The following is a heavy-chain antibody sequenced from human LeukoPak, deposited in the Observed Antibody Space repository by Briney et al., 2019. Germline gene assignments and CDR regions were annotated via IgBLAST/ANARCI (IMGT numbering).Heavy chain of an antibody. D-gene: IGHD2-2*01. CDR1: GYTFTGYY. CDR3: ARLVVPAAMAMAVDY. Sequence: ASVKVSCKASGYTFTGYYMHWVRQAPGQGLEWMGRINPNSGGTNYAQKFQGRVPMTRDTSISTAYMELSRLRSDDTAVYYCARLVVPAAMAMAVDYWGQGTLVTVSS. J-gene: IGHJ4*02. V-gene: IGHV1-2*06. CDR2: INPNSGGT.